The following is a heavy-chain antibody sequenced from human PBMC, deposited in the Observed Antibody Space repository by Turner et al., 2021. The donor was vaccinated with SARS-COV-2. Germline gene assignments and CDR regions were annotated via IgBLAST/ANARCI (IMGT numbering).Heavy chain of an antibody. CDR3: ARGRDDYIWGSPTPTYYFDY. J-gene: IGHJ4*02. V-gene: IGHV4-34*01. Sequence: QVQLQLWGAGLLTPSETLSLTCAVSGGSFSGYYWSFIRQPQGKGLEWIGEINKSGNTNYNPSLQSRVITSVDTSKNHFSLKLTSVTAADTAVYYCARGRDDYIWGSPTPTYYFDYWGQGTLVTVSS. CDR2: INKSGNT. CDR1: GGSFSGYY. D-gene: IGHD3-16*01.